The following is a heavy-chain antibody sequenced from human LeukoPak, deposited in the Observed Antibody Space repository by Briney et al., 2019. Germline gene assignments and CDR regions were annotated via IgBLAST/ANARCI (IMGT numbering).Heavy chain of an antibody. Sequence: EASVKVSCKASGYVFTAYYIHWVRQAPGQGLEWMGWINPNTGYTTYAQKFQGRVTMTRDTSITTAYMELSRLTSNDTAAYYCARAHRIVVGGENWFDPWGQGSLVTVSS. CDR2: INPNTGYT. V-gene: IGHV1-2*02. D-gene: IGHD2-2*01. J-gene: IGHJ5*02. CDR1: GYVFTAYY. CDR3: ARAHRIVVGGENWFDP.